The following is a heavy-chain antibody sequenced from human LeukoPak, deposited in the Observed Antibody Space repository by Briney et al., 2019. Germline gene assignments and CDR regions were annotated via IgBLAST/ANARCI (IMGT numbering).Heavy chain of an antibody. CDR3: ARRLVTFDY. D-gene: IGHD3-9*01. Sequence: SETLSLTCAVHGGSFSGYYWSWIRQPPGKGLEWIGEINHSGSTNYNPSLKSRVTISVDTSKNQFSLKLSSVTAADTAVYYCARRLVTFDYWGQGTLVTVSS. V-gene: IGHV4-34*01. CDR1: GGSFSGYY. J-gene: IGHJ4*02. CDR2: INHSGST.